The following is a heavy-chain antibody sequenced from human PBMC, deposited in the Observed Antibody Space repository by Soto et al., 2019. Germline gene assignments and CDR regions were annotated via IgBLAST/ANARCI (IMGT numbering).Heavy chain of an antibody. CDR1: GYTFTSYG. CDR2: ISAYNGNT. D-gene: IGHD3-3*01. J-gene: IGHJ6*02. V-gene: IGHV1-18*04. Sequence: GASVKVSCKASGYTFTSYGISWVRQAPGQGLEWMGWISAYNGNTNYAQKLQGRVTMTTDTSTSTAYMELRSLRSDDTAVYYCARDRGHYDVLSGYRPIYYYYYGMDVWGQGTTVTVSS. CDR3: ARDRGHYDVLSGYRPIYYYYYGMDV.